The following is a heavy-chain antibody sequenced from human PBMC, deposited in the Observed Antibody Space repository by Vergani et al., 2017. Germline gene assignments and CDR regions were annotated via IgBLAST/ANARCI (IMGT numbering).Heavy chain of an antibody. J-gene: IGHJ4*02. CDR2: VCFSGAT. V-gene: IGHV4-39*02. D-gene: IGHD3-9*01. CDR3: VRDYDIVTGYYSYYFDN. CDR1: GASINSRHYY. Sequence: QLLLQESGPGLVKPSETLSLTCTVSGASINSRHYYWGWIRQPPGKGPEWIGSVCFSGATYYNPALKSRVTISADTSKNQFSLKLNSVTAADTAVYYCVRDYDIVTGYYSYYFDNWGQGILVTVSS.